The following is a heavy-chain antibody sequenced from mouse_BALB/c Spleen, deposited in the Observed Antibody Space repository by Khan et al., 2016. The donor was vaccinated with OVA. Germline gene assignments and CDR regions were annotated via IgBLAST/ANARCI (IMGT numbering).Heavy chain of an antibody. D-gene: IGHD2-2*01. Sequence: EVQLQESGPGLVNPSQSLSLTCTVTGYSITSDFAWNWVRQFPGNKLEWMGYISFSGSTSYGPSLKSRLSITRDTSKNQFFLQLNSVTTEDTATXYCIRSVYYAYAYAMDYWGQGTSVTVAS. CDR1: GYSITSDFA. CDR2: ISFSGST. CDR3: IRSVYYAYAYAMDY. J-gene: IGHJ4*01. V-gene: IGHV3-2*02.